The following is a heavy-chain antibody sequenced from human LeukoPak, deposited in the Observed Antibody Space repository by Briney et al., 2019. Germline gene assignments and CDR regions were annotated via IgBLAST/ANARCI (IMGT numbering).Heavy chain of an antibody. CDR1: GFTFSSYG. D-gene: IGHD3-10*01. Sequence: PGGSLRLSCAASGFTFSSYGMNWVRQAPGKGLEWVSGVYDDGSTYYADSVKGRFTISRDNSKNTLYLQMNSLRAEDTAVYYRATYGDSGKAGYWGRGTVVTVSS. J-gene: IGHJ4*02. CDR2: VYDDGST. V-gene: IGHV3-66*01. CDR3: ATYGDSGKAGY.